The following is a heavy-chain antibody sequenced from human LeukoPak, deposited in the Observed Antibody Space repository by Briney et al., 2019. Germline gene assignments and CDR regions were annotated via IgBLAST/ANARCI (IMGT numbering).Heavy chain of an antibody. Sequence: ASVKVSCKASGYTFTSYAMHWVRQAPGQRLEWMGWSNAGNGNTKYSQEFQGRVTITRDTSASTAYMELSSLRSEDMAVYYCAREGQWLASYYYYGMDVWGQGITVTVSS. D-gene: IGHD6-19*01. CDR3: AREGQWLASYYYYGMDV. V-gene: IGHV1-3*02. CDR2: SNAGNGNT. J-gene: IGHJ6*02. CDR1: GYTFTSYA.